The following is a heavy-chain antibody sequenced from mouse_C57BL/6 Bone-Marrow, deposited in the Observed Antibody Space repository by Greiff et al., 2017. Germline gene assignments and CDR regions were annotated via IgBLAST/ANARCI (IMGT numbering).Heavy chain of an antibody. J-gene: IGHJ4*01. D-gene: IGHD1-1*01. Sequence: VKLMESGPGLVQPSQSLSITCTVSGFSLTSYGVHWVRQSPGKGLEWLGVIWRGGSTDYNAAFMSRLSITKDNSKSQVFFKMNSLQADDTAIYYCAKRYGSSYGYAMDYWGQGTSVTVSS. CDR1: GFSLTSYG. V-gene: IGHV2-5*01. CDR3: AKRYGSSYGYAMDY. CDR2: IWRGGST.